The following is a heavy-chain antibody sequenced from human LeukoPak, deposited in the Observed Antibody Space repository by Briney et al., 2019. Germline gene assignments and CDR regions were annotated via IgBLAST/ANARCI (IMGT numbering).Heavy chain of an antibody. CDR2: IRGSGNDI. CDR1: GFTFSTYT. V-gene: IGHV3-48*01. D-gene: IGHD2-15*01. J-gene: IGHJ4*02. Sequence: PGGSLRLSRAASGFTFSTYTMNWVRQAPGKGLEWVSYIRGSGNDIHYADSVKGRFTISRDNAKNSLYLQMNSLRADDTALYYCARDSGSGGSCDYWGQGTLVTVSS. CDR3: ARDSGSGGSCDY.